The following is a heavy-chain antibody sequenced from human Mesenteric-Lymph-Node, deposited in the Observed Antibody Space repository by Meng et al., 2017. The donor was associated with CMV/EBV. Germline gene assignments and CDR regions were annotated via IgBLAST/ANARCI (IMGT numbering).Heavy chain of an antibody. CDR1: GFTFDDYG. Sequence: GGSLRLSCAASGFTFDDYGMHWVRQAPGKGLEWVAFIWYDGSKKYYVDSVKGRFTISRDNSKNTLYLQMNSLRAEDTAVYYCTKEPDMWGQGTLVTVSS. V-gene: IGHV3-30*02. CDR3: TKEPDM. CDR2: IWYDGSKK. J-gene: IGHJ4*02. D-gene: IGHD1-14*01.